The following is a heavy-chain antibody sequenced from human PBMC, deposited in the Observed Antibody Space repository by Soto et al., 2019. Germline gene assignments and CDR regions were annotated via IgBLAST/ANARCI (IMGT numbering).Heavy chain of an antibody. CDR3: VKDPVIFQAGSGWYYIAD. CDR1: GFAFSNFA. Sequence: EVQLLESGGALVQPGGSLRLSCAASGFAFSNFAMAWVRQAPGKGPEWVSSIGGSGGYTYYADSAGGRFTISRDDSKNTLYLQMNNLRDEDTAVYYCVKDPVIFQAGSGWYYIADWGQGTLVTVS. D-gene: IGHD6-13*01. J-gene: IGHJ4*02. V-gene: IGHV3-23*01. CDR2: IGGSGGYT.